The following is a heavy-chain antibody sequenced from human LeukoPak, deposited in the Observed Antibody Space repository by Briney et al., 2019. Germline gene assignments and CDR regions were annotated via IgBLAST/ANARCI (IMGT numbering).Heavy chain of an antibody. CDR3: ARADWDTAMIDY. CDR2: ISSSSSYI. Sequence: PGGSLRLSCAAAGFTFSSYVMSWVRQAPGKGLEWVSSISSSSSYIYYADSVKGRFTISRDNAKNSLYLQMNSLRAEDTAVYYCARADWDTAMIDYWGQGTLVTVSS. V-gene: IGHV3-21*01. J-gene: IGHJ4*02. CDR1: GFTFSSYV. D-gene: IGHD5-18*01.